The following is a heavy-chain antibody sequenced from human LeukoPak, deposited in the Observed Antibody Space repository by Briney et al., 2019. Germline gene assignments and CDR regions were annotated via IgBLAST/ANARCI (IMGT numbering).Heavy chain of an antibody. CDR1: GFAFSTYS. CDR2: ISSGGTYI. J-gene: IGHJ6*04. CDR3: AELGITMIGGV. D-gene: IGHD3-10*02. V-gene: IGHV3-21*01. Sequence: GGSLRLSCKTSGFAFSTYSMNWVRQAPGKGLEWVSSISSGGTYIYYADSVKGRFTISRDNAKNSLYLQMNSLRAEDTAVYYCAELGITMIGGVWGKGTTVTISS.